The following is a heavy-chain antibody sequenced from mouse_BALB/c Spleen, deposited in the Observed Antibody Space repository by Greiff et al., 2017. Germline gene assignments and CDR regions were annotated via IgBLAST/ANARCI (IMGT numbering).Heavy chain of an antibody. V-gene: IGHV5-6-2*01. Sequence: EVMLVESGGGLVKLGGSLKLSCAASGFTFSSYYMSWVRQTPEKRLELVAAINSNGGSTYYPDTVKGRFTISRDNAKNTLYLQMSSLKSEDTALYYCARNYDGYPLAMDYWGQGTSVTVSS. D-gene: IGHD2-3*01. CDR3: ARNYDGYPLAMDY. J-gene: IGHJ4*01. CDR1: GFTFSSYY. CDR2: INSNGGST.